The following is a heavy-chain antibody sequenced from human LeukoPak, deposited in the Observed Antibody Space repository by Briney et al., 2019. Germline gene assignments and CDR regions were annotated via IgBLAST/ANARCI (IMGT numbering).Heavy chain of an antibody. D-gene: IGHD3-9*01. J-gene: IGHJ5*02. CDR2: IYYSGST. CDR3: AINYLRYFDWLLSGGNWFDP. CDR1: GGSISSSSYY. V-gene: IGHV4-39*01. Sequence: SETLSLTCTVSGGSISSSSYYWGWIRQPPGKGLEWIGSIYYSGSTYYNPSLKSRVTISVDTSKNQFSLKLSSVTAADTAVYYCAINYLRYFDWLLSGGNWFDPWGQGTLVTVSS.